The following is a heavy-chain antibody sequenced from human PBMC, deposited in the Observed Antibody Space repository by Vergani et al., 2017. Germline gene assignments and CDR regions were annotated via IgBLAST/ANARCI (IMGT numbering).Heavy chain of an antibody. V-gene: IGHV6-1*01. CDR1: GDSVSSHSAT. J-gene: IGHJ4*02. CDR3: TREDWNQIHFDS. D-gene: IGHD1-1*01. CDR2: TYYRFRWYH. Sequence: QLQLQQSGPGLVKPSQTLSVTCDISGDSVSSHSATWNWIRQSPSRGLEWLGRTYYRFRWYHDYEVSVKSRITINTDTSKNQVSLQLNSVTPEDTAMYFCTREDWNQIHFDSWGQGTLVTVSS.